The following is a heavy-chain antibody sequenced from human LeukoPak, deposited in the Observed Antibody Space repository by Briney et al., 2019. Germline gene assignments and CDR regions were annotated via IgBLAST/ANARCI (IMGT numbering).Heavy chain of an antibody. CDR1: GFTFSSYS. D-gene: IGHD1-26*01. Sequence: GGSLRLSCAASGFTFSSYSMNWVRQAPGKGLEWVSYISSSSSTIYYADSVKGRFTISRDNAKNSLYLQMNSLRAEDTAVYYCARDRGSYYRSLDYWGQGTLVTVSS. V-gene: IGHV3-48*01. CDR2: ISSSSSTI. CDR3: ARDRGSYYRSLDY. J-gene: IGHJ4*02.